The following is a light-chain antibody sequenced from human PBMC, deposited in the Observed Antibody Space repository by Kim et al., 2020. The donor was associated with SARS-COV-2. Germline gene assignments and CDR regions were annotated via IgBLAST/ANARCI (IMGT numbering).Light chain of an antibody. CDR2: RNN. CDR3: SAWDSSLSVWV. J-gene: IGLJ3*02. Sequence: RQTAKPTCTGNGHNVGNQGASWMQQHQGDPPKLLSYRNNNRPSGISERLSASTSGNTASLTITGLQPEDEAEYYCSAWDSSLSVWVFGGGTKLTVL. V-gene: IGLV10-54*01. CDR1: GHNVGNQG.